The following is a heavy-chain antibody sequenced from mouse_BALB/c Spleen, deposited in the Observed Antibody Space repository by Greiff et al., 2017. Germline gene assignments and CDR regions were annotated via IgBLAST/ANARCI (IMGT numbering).Heavy chain of an antibody. V-gene: IGHV3-2*02. CDR1: GYSITSDYA. J-gene: IGHJ2*01. Sequence: EVKLQESGPGLVKPSQSLSLTCTVTGYSITSDYAWNWIRQFPGNKLEWMGYISYSGSTSYNPSLKSRISITRDTSKNQFFLQLNSVTTEDTATYYCARLGPFDYWGQGTTLTVSS. D-gene: IGHD4-1*01. CDR2: ISYSGST. CDR3: ARLGPFDY.